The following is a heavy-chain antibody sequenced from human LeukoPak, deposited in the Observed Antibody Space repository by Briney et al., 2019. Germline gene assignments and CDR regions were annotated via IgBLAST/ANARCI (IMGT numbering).Heavy chain of an antibody. CDR1: GYTFTSYA. CDR2: IIPIFGTA. Sequence: ASVKVSCKASGYTFTSYAISWVRQAPGQGLEWMGGIIPIFGTANYAQKFQGRVTITADESTSTAYMELSSLRSEDTAVYYCARESQWELLNPHYYYYGMDVWGQGTMVTVSS. D-gene: IGHD1-26*01. V-gene: IGHV1-69*13. CDR3: ARESQWELLNPHYYYYGMDV. J-gene: IGHJ6*02.